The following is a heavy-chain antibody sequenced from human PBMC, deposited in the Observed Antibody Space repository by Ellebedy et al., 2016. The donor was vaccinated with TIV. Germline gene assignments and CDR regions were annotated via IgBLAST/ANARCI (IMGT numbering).Heavy chain of an antibody. CDR2: INPTGGST. V-gene: IGHV1-46*01. J-gene: IGHJ4*02. CDR1: GYTFTSYY. CDR3: ANLHYDSASPLNY. D-gene: IGHD3-16*01. Sequence: AASVTVSCKASGYTFTSYYIHWVRQAPGQGLEWLGIINPTGGSTRYAQKFQGGVSMTRETSTSTVYMELSSLRSEDTAIYYCANLHYDSASPLNYWGQGTLVTVSS.